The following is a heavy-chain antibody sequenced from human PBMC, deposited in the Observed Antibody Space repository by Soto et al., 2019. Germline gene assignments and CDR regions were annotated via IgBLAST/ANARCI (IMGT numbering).Heavy chain of an antibody. V-gene: IGHV3-30*18. CDR3: AKDGAYSMRPFDL. J-gene: IGHJ3*01. CDR2: ISNDGSNK. Sequence: PGGPLRLSCAAAGFTVSGYGMHWVRQAPGKGLEWVALISNDGSNKYYADSVKGRFTISRDNSKNTLYLQMNSLRAEDTAVYYCAKDGAYSMRPFDLWGQGTLVTVSS. CDR1: GFTVSGYG. D-gene: IGHD3-16*01.